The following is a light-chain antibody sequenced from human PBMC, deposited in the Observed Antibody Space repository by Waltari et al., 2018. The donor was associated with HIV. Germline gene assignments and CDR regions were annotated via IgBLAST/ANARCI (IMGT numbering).Light chain of an antibody. CDR3: CSYAGSYTYV. J-gene: IGLJ1*01. Sequence: QSALTQPRSVSGSPGQSVTISCTGTSSEVGSSNYISWYKQHPGKAPKLMIYDVTQRPSGVPDRFSGSKSGNTASLTISGLQAEDEADYYCCSYAGSYTYVFGTGTKVTVL. CDR2: DVT. V-gene: IGLV2-11*01. CDR1: SSEVGSSNY.